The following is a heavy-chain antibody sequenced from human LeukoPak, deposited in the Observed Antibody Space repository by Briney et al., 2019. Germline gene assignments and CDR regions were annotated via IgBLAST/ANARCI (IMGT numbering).Heavy chain of an antibody. CDR1: GGSFSNYY. D-gene: IGHD4-17*01. CDR3: ARGRSTVTQYYYYYYGMDV. Sequence: PSETLSLTCAVYGGSFSNYYWSWIRQPPGKGLEWIGEINHSGSTNYNPSLKSRVTISVDTSKNQFSLKLSSVTAADTAVYYCARGRSTVTQYYYYYYGMDVWGQGTTVTVSS. CDR2: INHSGST. V-gene: IGHV4-34*01. J-gene: IGHJ6*02.